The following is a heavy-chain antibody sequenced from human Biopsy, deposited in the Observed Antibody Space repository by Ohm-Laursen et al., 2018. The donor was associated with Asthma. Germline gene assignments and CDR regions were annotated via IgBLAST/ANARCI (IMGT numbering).Heavy chain of an antibody. Sequence: GASVKVSCKASGYTFISYAIHWVRQAPGQRLEWMGWINAGNGNTKYSQKFKGRVTITRDTSASTAYMELSSLRSEDTAVYYCARTYYDFLTGQVNDAFDIWGQGTMVTVSS. CDR2: INAGNGNT. V-gene: IGHV1-3*01. J-gene: IGHJ3*02. CDR1: GYTFISYA. D-gene: IGHD3-9*01. CDR3: ARTYYDFLTGQVNDAFDI.